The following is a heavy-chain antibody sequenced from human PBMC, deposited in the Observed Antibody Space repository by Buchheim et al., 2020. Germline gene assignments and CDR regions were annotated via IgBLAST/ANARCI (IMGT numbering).Heavy chain of an antibody. CDR3: VSYPSIISSRRGFDY. D-gene: IGHD3-10*01. CDR1: GFTFSDYY. Sequence: QVQLVESGGGLVKPGGSLRLSCAASGFTFSDYYMSWIRQAPGKGLEWVSYISNTETIIYYADSVKGRFTISRDNAKNSLYLQMSSLRAEDTAVYYCVSYPSIISSRRGFDYWGQGTL. CDR2: ISNTETII. V-gene: IGHV3-11*01. J-gene: IGHJ4*02.